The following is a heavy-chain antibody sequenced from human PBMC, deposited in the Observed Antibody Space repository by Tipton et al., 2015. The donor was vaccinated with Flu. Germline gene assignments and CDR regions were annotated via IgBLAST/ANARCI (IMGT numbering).Heavy chain of an antibody. CDR1: GGSINSSY. J-gene: IGHJ3*02. Sequence: GLVKPSETLSLTCSVSGGSINSSYWSWIRQSPGKGLEWIGNIQYSGHTNYNPSLKSRVTIAVDTSKNQFSLQLSSVAAADTAVYYCAREWGDAFDIWGQGTMVTVSS. CDR2: IQYSGHT. D-gene: IGHD3-16*01. V-gene: IGHV4-59*01. CDR3: AREWGDAFDI.